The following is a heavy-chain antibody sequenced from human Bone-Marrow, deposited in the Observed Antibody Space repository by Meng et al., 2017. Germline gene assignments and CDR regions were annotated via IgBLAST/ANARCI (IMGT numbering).Heavy chain of an antibody. V-gene: IGHV1-2*06. J-gene: IGHJ4*02. CDR2: ISPKSGGT. CDR1: GYTFSTYY. CDR3: ASATYDLLTGYSRLFDY. D-gene: IGHD3-9*01. Sequence: GQVVQSGEKVKKPGASVKVSCKASGYTFSTYYVHWVRQAPGQGLEWMGRISPKSGGTNYAQKFQGRVTMTSDTSISTAYMEMSRLRSDDTAVYYCASATYDLLTGYSRLFDYWGQGTLVTVSS.